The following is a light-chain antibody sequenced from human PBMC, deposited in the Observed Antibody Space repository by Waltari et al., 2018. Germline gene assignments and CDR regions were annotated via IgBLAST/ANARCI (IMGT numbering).Light chain of an antibody. Sequence: QSALTQPRSVSGSPGQSVPISCTGTSSDVGGYHYVPWYQQHPGKAPKLIIYDVFERPSGVPDRFSGSKSGNTASLTVSGLQAEDEAEYYCCSYAGSYTFVFGTGTKVTVL. CDR3: CSYAGSYTFV. J-gene: IGLJ1*01. V-gene: IGLV2-11*01. CDR1: SSDVGGYHY. CDR2: DVF.